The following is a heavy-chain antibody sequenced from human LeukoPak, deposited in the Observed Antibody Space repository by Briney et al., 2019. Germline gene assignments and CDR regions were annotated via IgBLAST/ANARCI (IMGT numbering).Heavy chain of an antibody. Sequence: PGGSLRLSCAASGFTFSTFAMSWVRQPPGKGLEWVSSIFPSGGEIHYADSVRGRFTISRDNSKSTLSLQMNRLRAEDTAIYYCATYRQVLLPFESWGQGTLVTVSS. CDR3: ATYRQVLLPFES. CDR2: IFPSGGEI. J-gene: IGHJ4*02. D-gene: IGHD2-8*02. CDR1: GFTFSTFA. V-gene: IGHV3-23*01.